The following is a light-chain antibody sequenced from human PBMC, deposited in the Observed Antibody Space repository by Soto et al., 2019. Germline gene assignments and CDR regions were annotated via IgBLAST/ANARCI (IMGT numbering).Light chain of an antibody. CDR2: GAS. CDR1: QIASTG. J-gene: IGKJ1*01. Sequence: EIVVTQSPATLSVSPGEGATLSCRTSQIASTGLAWYQQKPGQTPRLLFYGASTRATGVPARFSGSGSGTEFTLTISSLQSEDFAFYYCQQYYEWPWTFGQGTKVDIK. CDR3: QQYYEWPWT. V-gene: IGKV3-15*01.